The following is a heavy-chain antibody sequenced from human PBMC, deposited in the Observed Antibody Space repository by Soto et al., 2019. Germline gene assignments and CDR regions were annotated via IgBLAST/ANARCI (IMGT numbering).Heavy chain of an antibody. V-gene: IGHV1-18*04. J-gene: IGHJ3*02. CDR3: ARRATEGLMGGSYSHAFDI. D-gene: IGHD1-26*01. Sequence: QVQLVQSGAEVKKPGASVKVSCKASGYTFTSYGISWVRQAPGQGLEWMGWISAYNGNTNYAQKLQGRVTMTTDTSTSTAYRELRSLRSDDTAVYYCARRATEGLMGGSYSHAFDIWGQGTMVTVSS. CDR1: GYTFTSYG. CDR2: ISAYNGNT.